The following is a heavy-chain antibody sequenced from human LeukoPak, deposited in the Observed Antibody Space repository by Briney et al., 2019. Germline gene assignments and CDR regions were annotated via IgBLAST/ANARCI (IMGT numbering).Heavy chain of an antibody. CDR3: ARDHSGSYQRALDI. Sequence: GGSLRLSCADSAFTVSSNYVSWVRQAPGKGLEWVSVIYGGGSTNYADSVKGRFTISRDNSKNTLYLQMNSLRAEDTAVYYCARDHSGSYQRALDIWGQGTMVTVSS. CDR1: AFTVSSNY. D-gene: IGHD1-26*01. V-gene: IGHV3-66*02. J-gene: IGHJ3*02. CDR2: IYGGGST.